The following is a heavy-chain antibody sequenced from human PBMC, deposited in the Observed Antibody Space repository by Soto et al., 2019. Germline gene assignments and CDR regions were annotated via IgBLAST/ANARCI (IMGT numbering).Heavy chain of an antibody. V-gene: IGHV1-18*01. CDR2: ISTYSGDT. CDR3: ASHHGHPPPGKWFDP. CDR1: GYTFFTYD. Sequence: QVHLVQSGVEVKTPGASVKVSCQASGYTFFTYDISWVRQAPGQGLEWMGWISTYSGDTKYAQKFQGKVTMTTDTSPTTPYRNLGSLESNDTAENYCASHHGHPPPGKWFDPWGREPWSPSPQ. D-gene: IGHD3-10*01. J-gene: IGHJ5*02.